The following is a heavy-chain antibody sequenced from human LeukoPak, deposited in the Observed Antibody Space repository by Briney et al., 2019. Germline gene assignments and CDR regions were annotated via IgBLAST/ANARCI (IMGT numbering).Heavy chain of an antibody. J-gene: IGHJ5*02. CDR3: ARASEDTMVRGADYDWFDP. V-gene: IGHV4-38-2*02. Sequence: SETLSLTCTVSGYSISSGYYWGWIRQPPGKGLEWIGSIYHSGSTYYNPSLKSRVTISVDTSKNQFSLKLSSVTAADTAVYYCARASEDTMVRGADYDWFDPWGQGTLVTASS. CDR2: IYHSGST. CDR1: GYSISSGYY. D-gene: IGHD3-10*01.